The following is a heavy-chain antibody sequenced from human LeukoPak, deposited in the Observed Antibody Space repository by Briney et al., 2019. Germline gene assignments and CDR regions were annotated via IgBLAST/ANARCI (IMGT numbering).Heavy chain of an antibody. Sequence: PGGSLRLSCAASRFTFGSYWMSWVRQAPGKGLEWVANIKQDGSEKYYVDSVKGRFTISRDNAKNSLYLQMNSLRAEDTAVYYCAKSESSGWYNAFDIWGQGTMVTVSS. V-gene: IGHV3-7*01. CDR1: RFTFGSYW. CDR3: AKSESSGWYNAFDI. J-gene: IGHJ3*02. CDR2: IKQDGSEK. D-gene: IGHD6-19*01.